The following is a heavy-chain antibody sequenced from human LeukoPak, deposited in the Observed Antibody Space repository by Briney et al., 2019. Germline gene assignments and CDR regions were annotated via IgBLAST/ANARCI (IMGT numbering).Heavy chain of an antibody. CDR2: IYYSGST. D-gene: IGHD2-8*01. Sequence: SETLSLTCTVSGGSISSGDYYWSWIRQPPGKGLEWIGYIYYSGSTYYNPSLKSRVTISVDTSKNQFSLKLSSVTAADTAVYYCARDNGVTLGGLDVWGQGTTVTVSS. CDR1: GGSISSGDYY. J-gene: IGHJ6*02. V-gene: IGHV4-30-4*01. CDR3: ARDNGVTLGGLDV.